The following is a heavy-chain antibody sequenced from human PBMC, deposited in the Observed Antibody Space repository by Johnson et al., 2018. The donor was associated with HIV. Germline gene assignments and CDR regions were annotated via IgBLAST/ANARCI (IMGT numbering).Heavy chain of an antibody. J-gene: IGHJ3*01. Sequence: QVQLVESGGGVVQPGRSLRLSCVASRFTFSSYGMHWVRQAPGKGLEWVAVISYDGSNKYYADSVKGRFTISRDNSKKSLYLQMNSLRAEDTAVYYCARDRDSIAGAPYAFDFWGQGKMVTVSS. CDR1: RFTFSSYG. D-gene: IGHD1-26*01. V-gene: IGHV3-30*03. CDR2: ISYDGSNK. CDR3: ARDRDSIAGAPYAFDF.